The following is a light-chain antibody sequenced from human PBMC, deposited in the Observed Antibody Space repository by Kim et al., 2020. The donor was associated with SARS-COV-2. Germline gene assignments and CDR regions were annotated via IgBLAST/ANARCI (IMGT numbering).Light chain of an antibody. CDR2: DVS. CDR1: ISDVCGYNY. J-gene: IGLJ1*01. Sequence: GQSSTTASTGTISDVCGYNYVTWYQPHPGKAPKLVIYDVSARQSGVPDRFSGSKSGNTASLTISGLQADDEAYYYCCSYAGSYPSGFGTGTKVTVL. V-gene: IGLV2-11*01. CDR3: CSYAGSYPSG.